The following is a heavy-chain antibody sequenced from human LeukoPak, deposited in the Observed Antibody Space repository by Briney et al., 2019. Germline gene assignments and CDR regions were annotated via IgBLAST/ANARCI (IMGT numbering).Heavy chain of an antibody. CDR2: IYYSGST. J-gene: IGHJ5*02. Sequence: SETLSLTCTVSGGSISSYYWSWIRQPPGKGLEWIGYIYYSGSTNYNPSLKSRVTISVDTSKNRFSLKLSSVTAADTAVYYCARVGPRYFDWLLSWGNWFDPWGQGTLVTVSS. D-gene: IGHD3-9*01. V-gene: IGHV4-59*01. CDR3: ARVGPRYFDWLLSWGNWFDP. CDR1: GGSISSYY.